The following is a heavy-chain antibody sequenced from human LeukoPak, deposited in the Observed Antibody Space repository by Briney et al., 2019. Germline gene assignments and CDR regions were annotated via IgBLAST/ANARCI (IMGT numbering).Heavy chain of an antibody. CDR2: IYHSGST. V-gene: IGHV4-39*07. Sequence: SETLSLTCTVSGGSISSYYWGWIRQPPGKGLEWIGSIYHSGSTYYNPSLKSRVTISVDTSKNQFSLKLSSVTAADTAVYYCARPNRIYSSGWYRFGYYFDYWGQGTLVTVSS. J-gene: IGHJ4*02. CDR1: GGSISSYY. D-gene: IGHD6-19*01. CDR3: ARPNRIYSSGWYRFGYYFDY.